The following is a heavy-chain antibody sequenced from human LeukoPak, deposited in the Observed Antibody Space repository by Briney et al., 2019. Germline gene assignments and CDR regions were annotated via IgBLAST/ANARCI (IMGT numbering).Heavy chain of an antibody. Sequence: PSETLSLTCTVSGGSISSYYWSWIRQPAGKGLEWIGRIYTSGSTNYNPSLKSRVTMSVDTSKNQFSLKLSSVTAADTAVYYCARDSVGATAPSYYYYYMDVWGKGTTVTISS. CDR2: IYTSGST. V-gene: IGHV4-4*07. CDR3: ARDSVGATAPSYYYYYMDV. D-gene: IGHD1-26*01. J-gene: IGHJ6*03. CDR1: GGSISSYY.